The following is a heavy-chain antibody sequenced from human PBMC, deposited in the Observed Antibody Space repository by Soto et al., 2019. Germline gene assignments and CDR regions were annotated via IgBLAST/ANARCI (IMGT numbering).Heavy chain of an antibody. D-gene: IGHD2-21*02. J-gene: IGHJ4*02. V-gene: IGHV1-8*02. CDR3: ARGVSCGGDCYRD. CDR2: MSPNSGNT. CDR1: GYTFTIYG. Sequence: ASVKVSCKASGYTFTIYGINWVRQATGQGLEWMGWMSPNSGNTGYAQKFQGRVTMTRNTSIGTAYMELSSLRSEDTAVYYCARGVSCGGDCYRDWGQGTPVTVSS.